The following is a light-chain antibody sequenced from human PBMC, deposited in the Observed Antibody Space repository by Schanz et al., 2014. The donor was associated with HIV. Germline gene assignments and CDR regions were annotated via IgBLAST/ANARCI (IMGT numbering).Light chain of an antibody. CDR3: SSYTSTNTLVV. J-gene: IGLJ2*01. CDR2: DVF. V-gene: IGLV2-14*03. CDR1: SSDVGGYNH. Sequence: QSVLTQPPSASGSPGQSVTISCTGTSSDVGGYNHVSWYQQHPGKAPKLMIYDVFNRPSGVSIRFSGSKSGNTASLTFSGLQAEDEGDYYCSSYTSTNTLVVFGGGTKLTVL.